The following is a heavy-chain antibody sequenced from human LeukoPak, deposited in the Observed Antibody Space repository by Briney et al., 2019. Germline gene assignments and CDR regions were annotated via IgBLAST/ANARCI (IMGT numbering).Heavy chain of an antibody. CDR3: GRRGAPRSPGPNWFDP. CDR1: GYTFTGYY. V-gene: IGHV1-2*02. J-gene: IGHJ5*02. CDR2: INPNSGGT. D-gene: IGHD1-14*01. Sequence: ASVKVSCKASGYTFTGYYMHWVRQAPGQGLEWMGWINPNSGGTNYAQKFQGRVTMTRDTSISTAYMELSRLKSDDTAVYYCGRRGAPRSPGPNWFDPWGQGTLVTVSS.